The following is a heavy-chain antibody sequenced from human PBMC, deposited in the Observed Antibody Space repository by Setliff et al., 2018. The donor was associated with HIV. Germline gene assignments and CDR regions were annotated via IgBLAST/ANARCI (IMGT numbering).Heavy chain of an antibody. D-gene: IGHD2-21*02. CDR3: ARGEFYCGTDCYWSSFDY. CDR2: IYYSGST. Sequence: SETLSLTCTVSGGSISSFYWSWIRQPPGKGLEWVGYIYYSGSTSYNPSLKSRGTISGDTSKNQFSLKLSSVTAADTAVYYCARGEFYCGTDCYWSSFDYWGQGILVTVSS. CDR1: GGSISSFY. V-gene: IGHV4-59*08. J-gene: IGHJ4*02.